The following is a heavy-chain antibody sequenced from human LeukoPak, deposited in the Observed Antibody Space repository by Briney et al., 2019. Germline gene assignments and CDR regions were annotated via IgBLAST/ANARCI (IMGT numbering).Heavy chain of an antibody. Sequence: GASLKVSSKASRYTLTSYYMHWVRHTPGQGLQWMALINPTGGSTSYAQKFQGRVTMTRDASTSTVYMELSSLRSEDTAVYYCARDLPHCSGGSGYASYYFDYWGQGTLVTVSS. CDR3: ARDLPHCSGGSGYASYYFDY. D-gene: IGHD2-15*01. CDR2: INPTGGST. CDR1: RYTLTSYY. V-gene: IGHV1-46*01. J-gene: IGHJ4*02.